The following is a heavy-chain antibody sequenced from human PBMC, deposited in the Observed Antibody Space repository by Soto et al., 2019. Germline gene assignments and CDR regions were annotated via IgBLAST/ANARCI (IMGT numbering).Heavy chain of an antibody. CDR2: IYYSGST. CDR3: ASHIVVVVAATYFDY. D-gene: IGHD2-15*01. V-gene: IGHV4-39*01. CDR1: GGSISSSSYY. J-gene: IGHJ4*02. Sequence: QLLESGPGLVKPSETLSLTCTVSGGSISSSSYYWGWIRQPPGKGLEWIGSIYYSGSTYYNPSLKSRVTISVDTSKNQFSLKLSSVTAADTAVYYCASHIVVVVAATYFDYWGQGTLVTVSS.